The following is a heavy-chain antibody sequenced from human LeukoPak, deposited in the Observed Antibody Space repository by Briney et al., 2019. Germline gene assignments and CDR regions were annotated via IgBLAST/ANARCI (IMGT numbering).Heavy chain of an antibody. V-gene: IGHV1-2*02. CDR1: GYTFTGYY. CDR2: INPNSGGT. Sequence: ASVKVSCKASGYTFTGYYMHWVRQAPGQGLEWMGWINPNSGGTNYAQKFQGRVTMTRDTSISTAYMELSRLRSDDTAVYYCARTYYDFWSGYPDGAFDIRGQGTMVTVSS. J-gene: IGHJ3*02. CDR3: ARTYYDFWSGYPDGAFDI. D-gene: IGHD3-3*01.